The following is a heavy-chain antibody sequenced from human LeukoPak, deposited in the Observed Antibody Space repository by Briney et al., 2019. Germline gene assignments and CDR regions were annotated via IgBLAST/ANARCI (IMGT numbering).Heavy chain of an antibody. Sequence: GGSLRLSCAASGFSFSSYEMNWVRQAPGKGLEWVSYIRSSGSTTYYADSVKGRFIISRDNDKDSLYLQMNSLRAEDTAVYYCARVGNSLNYFDCWGQGTLVTVSS. CDR2: IRSSGSTT. J-gene: IGHJ4*02. CDR1: GFSFSSYE. CDR3: ARVGNSLNYFDC. D-gene: IGHD6-13*01. V-gene: IGHV3-48*03.